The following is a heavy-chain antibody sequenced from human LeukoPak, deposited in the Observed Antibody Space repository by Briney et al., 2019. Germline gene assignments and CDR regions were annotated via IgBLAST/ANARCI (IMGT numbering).Heavy chain of an antibody. Sequence: PSETLSLTCTVSGGSISSYYWSWLRQPPGKGLEWIGEINHSGSTNYNPSLKSRVTISVDTSKNQFSLKLSSVTAADTAVYYCARGRGSERGVYFDYWGQGTLVTVSS. D-gene: IGHD3-10*01. CDR3: ARGRGSERGVYFDY. V-gene: IGHV4-34*01. CDR1: GGSISSYY. J-gene: IGHJ4*02. CDR2: INHSGST.